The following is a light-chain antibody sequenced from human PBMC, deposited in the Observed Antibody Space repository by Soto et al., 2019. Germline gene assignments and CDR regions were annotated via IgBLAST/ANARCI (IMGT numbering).Light chain of an antibody. CDR1: QSVSSSY. CDR3: QQYGSSPPFT. J-gene: IGKJ3*01. V-gene: IGKV3-20*01. Sequence: EIVLTQSPGTLSLSPGERATLSCRASQSVSSSYLAWYQQKPGQAPRLLMYGESKRATGIPDRFSGSGSGTDFTLTIGSLEPEEGAVYFCQQYGSSPPFTFGHGTNVDIK. CDR2: GES.